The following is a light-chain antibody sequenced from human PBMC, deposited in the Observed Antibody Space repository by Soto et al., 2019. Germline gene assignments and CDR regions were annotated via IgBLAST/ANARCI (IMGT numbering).Light chain of an antibody. J-gene: IGLJ1*01. V-gene: IGLV2-14*01. CDR2: GVR. Sequence: QSVLTQPTSVSGSPGQSINIYCTGHSNDIGAFDYVSWYQQHPGKAPRLLIHGVRNRPPGISSRFSGSKSGLTASLTISGLRAEDEADYYCSSFTTNRFYIFGPGTKVTVL. CDR3: SSFTTNRFYI. CDR1: SNDIGAFDY.